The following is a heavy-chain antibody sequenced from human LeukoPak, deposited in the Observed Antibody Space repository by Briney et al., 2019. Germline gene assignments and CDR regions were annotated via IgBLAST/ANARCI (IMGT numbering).Heavy chain of an antibody. CDR2: IKYDGSEK. CDR1: GFTFSTYW. Sequence: GGSLRLSCTVSGFTFSTYWMSWARPAPGKGLEWVANIKYDGSEKYYVDSVKGRFTISRDNAKNSLSLQMNSLRAEDSAMYYCTRNKRGDYWGQGTLVTVSS. J-gene: IGHJ4*02. D-gene: IGHD1-1*01. CDR3: TRNKRGDY. V-gene: IGHV3-7*01.